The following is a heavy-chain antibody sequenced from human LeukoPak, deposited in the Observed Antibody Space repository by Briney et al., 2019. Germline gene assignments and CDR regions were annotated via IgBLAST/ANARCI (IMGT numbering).Heavy chain of an antibody. V-gene: IGHV3-20*04. CDR2: INWNGGST. J-gene: IGHJ4*02. Sequence: GGSLRLSCAASGFTFTRFNMNWVRQAPGKGLEWVSGINWNGGSTGYADSVKGRFTISRDNAKNSLYLQMNSLRAEDTALYYCARVREAITMVRGVILEKYYFDYWGQGTLVTVSS. D-gene: IGHD3-10*01. CDR1: GFTFTRFN. CDR3: ARVREAITMVRGVILEKYYFDY.